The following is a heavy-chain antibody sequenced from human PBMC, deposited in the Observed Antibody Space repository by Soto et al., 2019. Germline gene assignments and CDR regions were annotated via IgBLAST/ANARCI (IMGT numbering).Heavy chain of an antibody. V-gene: IGHV3-23*01. D-gene: IGHD6-6*01. Sequence: GGSLRLSCAASGFTFSSYGMSWVRQAPGKGLEWVSAISDSGGSTYYADSVKGRFTISRDNSKNTLYLQMNSLRAEDTAIYYCAKEYSSSSYYFDCWGQGTLVTVSS. J-gene: IGHJ4*02. CDR1: GFTFSSYG. CDR2: ISDSGGST. CDR3: AKEYSSSSYYFDC.